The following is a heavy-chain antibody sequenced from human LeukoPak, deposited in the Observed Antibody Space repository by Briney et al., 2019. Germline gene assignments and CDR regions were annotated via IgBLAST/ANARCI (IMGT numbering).Heavy chain of an antibody. D-gene: IGHD2-21*02. CDR1: GYTFTSYG. J-gene: IGHJ4*02. V-gene: IGHV1-18*01. CDR2: ISAYNGNT. CDR3: ARERGDYVSLNFDY. Sequence: ASVKVSCKASGYTFTSYGISWVRQAPGQGLEWMGWISAYNGNTNYAQKLQGRVTMTTDTSTSTAYMELRSLRSEDTAVYYCARERGDYVSLNFDYWGQGTLVTVSS.